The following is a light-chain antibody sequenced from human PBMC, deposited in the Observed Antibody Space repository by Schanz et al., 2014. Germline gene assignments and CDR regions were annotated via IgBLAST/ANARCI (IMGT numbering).Light chain of an antibody. V-gene: IGLV2-14*01. CDR2: DVS. CDR1: SSDVGGYNY. Sequence: QSALTQPPSASGSPGQSITISCTGTSSDVGGYNYVSWYQQHPGKAPKLMIYDVSNRPSGVSNRFSGSKSGNTASLTISGLQAEDEADYYCSSYAGSNSWVFGTGTKLTVL. J-gene: IGLJ1*01. CDR3: SSYAGSNSWV.